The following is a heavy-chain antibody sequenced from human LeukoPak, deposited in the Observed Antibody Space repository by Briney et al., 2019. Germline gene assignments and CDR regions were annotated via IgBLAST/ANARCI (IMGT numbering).Heavy chain of an antibody. CDR1: GFTFGDYA. Sequence: GRSLRLSXTASGFTFGDYAMSWVSQAPGKGLEWVGFIRSKAYGGTTEYAASVKGRFTISRDDSKSIAYLQMNSLKTEDTAVYYCTSSGVIAARPQYFDYWGQGTLVTVSS. D-gene: IGHD6-6*01. V-gene: IGHV3-49*04. J-gene: IGHJ4*02. CDR2: IRSKAYGGTT. CDR3: TSSGVIAARPQYFDY.